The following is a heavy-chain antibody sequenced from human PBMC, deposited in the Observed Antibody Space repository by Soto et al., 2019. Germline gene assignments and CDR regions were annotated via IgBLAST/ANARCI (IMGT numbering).Heavy chain of an antibody. Sequence: KGLEWMGIIYPGDSDTRYSPSFQGQVTISADKSISTAYLQWSSLKASDTAMYYCARGRPFDYWGQGTLVTVSS. CDR2: IYPGDSDT. CDR3: ARGRPFDY. V-gene: IGHV5-51*01. J-gene: IGHJ4*02.